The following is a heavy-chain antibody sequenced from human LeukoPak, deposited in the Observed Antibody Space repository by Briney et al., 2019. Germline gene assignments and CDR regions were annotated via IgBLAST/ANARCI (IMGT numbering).Heavy chain of an antibody. V-gene: IGHV3-30*02. CDR2: IRYDGSHE. D-gene: IGHD1-26*01. J-gene: IGHJ4*01. CDR1: GFTFSTHD. CDR3: AKPSGSRVDY. Sequence: GGSLRLSCGASGFTFSTHDMHWVRQAPGMGLEWVAFIRYDGSHEYYADSVKGRFTISRDNSKNTLYLQMNSVRSEDTALYYCAKPSGSRVDYWGQGTRVTVSS.